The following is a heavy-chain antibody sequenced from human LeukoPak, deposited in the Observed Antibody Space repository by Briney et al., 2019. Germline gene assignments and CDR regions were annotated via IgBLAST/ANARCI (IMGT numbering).Heavy chain of an antibody. J-gene: IGHJ6*03. CDR1: GFTFSSSA. V-gene: IGHV3-30*04. D-gene: IGHD3-10*01. Sequence: GRSLRLSCAASGFTFSSSAMHWVRQAPGKGLEWVAVISYDGNHKYYADSVKGRFTISRDNSKKKLYLQMNSLRAEDTAVYYCARGITMVRGWNYYYYMDVWGKGTTVTISS. CDR2: ISYDGNHK. CDR3: ARGITMVRGWNYYYYMDV.